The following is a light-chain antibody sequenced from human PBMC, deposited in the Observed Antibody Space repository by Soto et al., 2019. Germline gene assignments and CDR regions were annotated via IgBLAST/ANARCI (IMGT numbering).Light chain of an antibody. CDR3: SSYTSSSTL. CDR1: SSDVGGYNY. V-gene: IGLV2-14*01. J-gene: IGLJ1*01. Sequence: ALTQPASVSGSSGQSITISCTGTSSDVGGYNYVSWYQQHPGKPPKLMIYAVTDRPSGVSSRFSGSKSGNTASLTISGLQAEDEADYYCSSYTSSSTLFGAGTKVTVL. CDR2: AVT.